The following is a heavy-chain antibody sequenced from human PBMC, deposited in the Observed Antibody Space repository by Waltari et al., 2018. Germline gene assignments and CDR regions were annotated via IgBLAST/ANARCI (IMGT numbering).Heavy chain of an antibody. CDR1: GYSLSSGLY. CDR3: ARIEVANLDD. Sequence: QLQLQEAGPGLVNPPETLSITCAIPGYSLSSGLYWGWHRQPPGKGLEWIGNSDHSGSTYYNPSLKSRVTIAEETSKNQFSLKLSSVTAADTAVYYWARIEVANLDDWGQGTLVTVSS. CDR2: SDHSGST. D-gene: IGHD2-15*01. V-gene: IGHV4-38-2*01. J-gene: IGHJ4*02.